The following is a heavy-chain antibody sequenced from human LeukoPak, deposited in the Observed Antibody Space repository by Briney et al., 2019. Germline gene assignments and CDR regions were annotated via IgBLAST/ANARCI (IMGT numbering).Heavy chain of an antibody. CDR2: IWYDGSNK. V-gene: IGHV3-33*01. D-gene: IGHD3-22*01. J-gene: IGHJ4*02. CDR3: ARDYYDSSGAGSL. CDR1: GFTFSSYG. Sequence: GGSLRLSCAASGFTFSSYGMHWVRQAPGKGLEWVAVIWYDGSNKYYADSVKGRFTISRDNSKNTLYPQMNSLRAEDTAVYYCARDYYDSSGAGSLRGQGTLVTVSS.